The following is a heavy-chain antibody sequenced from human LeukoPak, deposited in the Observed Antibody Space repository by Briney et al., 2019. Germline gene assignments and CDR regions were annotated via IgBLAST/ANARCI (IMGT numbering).Heavy chain of an antibody. V-gene: IGHV3-23*01. D-gene: IGHD3-22*01. CDR1: GFTFSSYA. J-gene: IGHJ4*02. Sequence: PGGSLRLSCAASGFTFSSYAMSWVRQAPGKGLEWVSAISGSGGSTYYADSVKGRFTISRDNSKNTLYLQMNSLRAEDTAVYYCARENVYDSSGYRGFDYWGQGTLVTVSS. CDR3: ARENVYDSSGYRGFDY. CDR2: ISGSGGST.